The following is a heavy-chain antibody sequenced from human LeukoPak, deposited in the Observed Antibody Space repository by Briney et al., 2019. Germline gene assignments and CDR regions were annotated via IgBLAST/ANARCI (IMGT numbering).Heavy chain of an antibody. CDR2: IDNGGRT. Sequence: GGTLRLSCAASGFTVSSNYMSWVRQAPGKGLEWVSVIDNGGRTYYADSVKGRFTISRDNSKNTLYLQMNSLRAEDTAVYYCARDGSARSLGNWGQGTLVSVSP. J-gene: IGHJ4*02. V-gene: IGHV3-53*01. CDR1: GFTVSSNY. D-gene: IGHD6-6*01. CDR3: ARDGSARSLGN.